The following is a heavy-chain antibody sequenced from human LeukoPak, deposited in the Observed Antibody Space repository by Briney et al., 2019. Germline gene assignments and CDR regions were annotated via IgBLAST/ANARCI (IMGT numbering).Heavy chain of an antibody. V-gene: IGHV4-4*07. J-gene: IGHJ6*02. Sequence: SETLSLTCTVSGGSISSYYWSWIRQPAGKGLEWIGRIYTSGSTNYNPSLKSRVTMSVDTSKNQFSLKLSSVTAADTAVYYCATPAGAGPYYYYGMDVWGQGTTVTVSS. CDR1: GGSISSYY. CDR2: IYTSGST. CDR3: ATPAGAGPYYYYGMDV. D-gene: IGHD1-26*01.